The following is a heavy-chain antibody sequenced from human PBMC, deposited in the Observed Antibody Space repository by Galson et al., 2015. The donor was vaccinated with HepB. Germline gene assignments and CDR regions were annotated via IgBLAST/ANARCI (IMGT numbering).Heavy chain of an antibody. CDR2: ISGSGGST. V-gene: IGHV3-23*01. D-gene: IGHD1-26*01. J-gene: IGHJ4*02. CDR1: GFTFSSYA. CDR3: AKDFGKWELGNY. Sequence: SLRLSCAASGFTFSSYAMSWVRQAPGKGLEWVSAISGSGGSTYYADSVKGRFTISRDNSKNTLYLQMNSLRAEDTAVYYCAKDFGKWELGNYWGQGTLVTVSS.